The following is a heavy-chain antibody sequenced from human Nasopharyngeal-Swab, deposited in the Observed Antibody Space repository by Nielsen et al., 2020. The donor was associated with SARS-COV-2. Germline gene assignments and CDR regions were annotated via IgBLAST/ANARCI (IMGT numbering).Heavy chain of an antibody. Sequence: ASVKVSCKASGYTFTGYYMHWVRQVPGQGLEWMGWINPNSGGTNYAQKFQGRVTMTRDTSISTAYMELSRLRSDDTAVYYCARGTTSSWASNYFDYWGQGTLVTVSS. CDR3: ARGTTSSWASNYFDY. V-gene: IGHV1-2*02. J-gene: IGHJ4*02. CDR2: INPNSGGT. CDR1: GYTFTGYY. D-gene: IGHD6-13*01.